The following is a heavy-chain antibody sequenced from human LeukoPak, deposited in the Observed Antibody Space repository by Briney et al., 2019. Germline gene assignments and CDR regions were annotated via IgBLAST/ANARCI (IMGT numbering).Heavy chain of an antibody. CDR2: IYYSGST. CDR1: GGSISSYY. V-gene: IGHV4-39*01. D-gene: IGHD6-19*01. CDR3: ALVAGPGGWFDP. J-gene: IGHJ5*02. Sequence: PSETLSLTCTVSGGSISSYYWGWIRQPPGKGLEWIGSIYYSGSTYYNPSLKSRVTISVDTSKNQFSLKLSSVTAADTAVYYCALVAGPGGWFDPWGQGTLVTVSS.